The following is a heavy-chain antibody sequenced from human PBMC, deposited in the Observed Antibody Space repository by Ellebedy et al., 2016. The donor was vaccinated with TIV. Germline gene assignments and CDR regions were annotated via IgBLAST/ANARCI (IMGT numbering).Heavy chain of an antibody. CDR3: SAAYGRVTPAY. V-gene: IGHV4-61*01. CDR2: IYSSGRT. Sequence: MPSETLSLTCTVSGGSVSSANYYWTWFRQPPGKGLEWIGYIYSSGRTAYKHSLKTRMAISVDTSRNQISLKLSSVTAADTAVYYCSAAYGRVTPAYWGQGTLVTVSS. D-gene: IGHD4-17*01. J-gene: IGHJ4*02. CDR1: GGSVSSANYY.